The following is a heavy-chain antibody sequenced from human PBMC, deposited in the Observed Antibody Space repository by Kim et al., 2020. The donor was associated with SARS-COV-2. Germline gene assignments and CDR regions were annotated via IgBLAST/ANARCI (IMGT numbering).Heavy chain of an antibody. V-gene: IGHV1-69*04. CDR2: IIPILGIA. Sequence: SVKVSCKASGGTFSSYAISWVRQAPEQGLEWMGRIIPILGIANYAQKFQGRVTITADKSTSTAYMELSSLRSEDTAVYYCAAEGWTQVYYYYMDVWGKGTTVTVSS. D-gene: IGHD2-15*01. J-gene: IGHJ6*03. CDR3: AAEGWTQVYYYYMDV. CDR1: GGTFSSYA.